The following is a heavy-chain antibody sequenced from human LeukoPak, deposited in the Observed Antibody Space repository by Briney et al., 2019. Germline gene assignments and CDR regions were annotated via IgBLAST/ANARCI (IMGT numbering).Heavy chain of an antibody. J-gene: IGHJ4*02. CDR3: ARVFEYSSSSAFDY. Sequence: PGGSLRLSCAASGFTFSSYAMHWVRQAPGKGLEWVAVISYDGSNKYYADSVKGRFTISRDNAKNSLYLQMNSLRAEDTAVYYCARVFEYSSSSAFDYWGQGTLVTVSS. CDR2: ISYDGSNK. D-gene: IGHD6-6*01. V-gene: IGHV3-30-3*01. CDR1: GFTFSSYA.